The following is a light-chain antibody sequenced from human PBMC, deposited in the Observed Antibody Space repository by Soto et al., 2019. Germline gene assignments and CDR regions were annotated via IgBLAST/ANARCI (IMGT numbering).Light chain of an antibody. CDR1: QSISSY. J-gene: IGKJ2*01. CDR3: QQYYIVPYT. V-gene: IGKV4-1*01. CDR2: WAS. Sequence: DIQMTQSPSSLSASVGDRVTITCRASQSISSYLNWYQQKPGQPPKLLIYWASTRESGVPDRFSGSGSGTDFTLTISSLQAEDVAVYYCQQYYIVPYTFGQGTKLEI.